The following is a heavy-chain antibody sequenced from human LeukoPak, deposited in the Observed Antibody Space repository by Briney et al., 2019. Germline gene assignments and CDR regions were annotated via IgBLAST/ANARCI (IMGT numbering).Heavy chain of an antibody. J-gene: IGHJ3*02. CDR3: AKAPSRIAVAANLYAFDI. D-gene: IGHD6-19*01. CDR1: RFSFSDYT. CDR2: IRHSGVDS. V-gene: IGHV3-23*01. Sequence: GGSLRLSCAASRFSFSDYTMSWVRQLPGKGLEWVSGIRHSGVDSSYADSVKGRFTISRDNSKNMLYLQMNSLRDDDTGVYYCAKAPSRIAVAANLYAFDIWGQGTMVTVSS.